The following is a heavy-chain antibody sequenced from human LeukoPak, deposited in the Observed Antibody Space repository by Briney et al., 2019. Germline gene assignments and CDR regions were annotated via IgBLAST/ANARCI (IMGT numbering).Heavy chain of an antibody. CDR2: FDGNAHGT. CDR3: AKARIIGVGWAQFDS. CDR1: GFTFSQFG. Sequence: GGSLRLSCATSGFTFSQFGMTWVRQPPGKGLEWVASFDGNAHGTYFADSVKGRCTISSDNSKSTVYLQMNSLRADDTAIYYCAKARIIGVGWAQFDSWGQGSLVTVSS. V-gene: IGHV3-23*01. D-gene: IGHD2-21*01. J-gene: IGHJ4*02.